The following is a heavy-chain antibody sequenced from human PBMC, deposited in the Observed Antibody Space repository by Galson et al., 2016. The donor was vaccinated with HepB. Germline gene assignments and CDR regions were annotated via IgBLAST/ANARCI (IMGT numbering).Heavy chain of an antibody. CDR1: GGTFSSYA. J-gene: IGHJ4*02. CDR2: IIPIFGTA. D-gene: IGHD3-3*01. Sequence: SVKVSCKASGGTFSSYAISWVRQAPGQGLEWMGGIIPIFGTANYAQKFQGRVTITADKSTSTAYMELSSLRSEDTAVFYCARSPHWGGYYRSPWFDYWGQGTLVTVSS. CDR3: ARSPHWGGYYRSPWFDY. V-gene: IGHV1-69*06.